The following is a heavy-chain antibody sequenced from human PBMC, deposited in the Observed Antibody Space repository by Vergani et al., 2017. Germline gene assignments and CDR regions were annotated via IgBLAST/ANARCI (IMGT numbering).Heavy chain of an antibody. D-gene: IGHD2-21*02. Sequence: EVQLVESGGGLVKPGGSLRLSCAASGFTFSSYSMNWVRQAPGKGLEWVSSISSSSSYIYYANSVKGRFTISRDNAKNSLYLQMNSLRAEDTAVYYCARARHIVVVTAIDPDDSFDIWGQGTMVTVSS. CDR1: GFTFSSYS. CDR3: ARARHIVVVTAIDPDDSFDI. V-gene: IGHV3-21*01. CDR2: ISSSSSYI. J-gene: IGHJ3*02.